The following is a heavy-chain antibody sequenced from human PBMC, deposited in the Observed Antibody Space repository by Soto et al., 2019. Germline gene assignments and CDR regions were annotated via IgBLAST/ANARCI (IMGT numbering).Heavy chain of an antibody. CDR2: TYYRSKWYS. V-gene: IGHV6-1*01. CDR3: TRDRDATGRFDY. CDR1: GDSVSSNSAT. J-gene: IGHJ4*02. D-gene: IGHD1-1*01. Sequence: QVQLLQSGPGQVKPSQTLSLTCAISGDSVSSNSATWNWIRQSPSRGLECLGRTYYRSKWYSDFAESVKSRITINADTSRNQISLQLNSVTPEDTAVYYCTRDRDATGRFDYWGQGALVTVSS.